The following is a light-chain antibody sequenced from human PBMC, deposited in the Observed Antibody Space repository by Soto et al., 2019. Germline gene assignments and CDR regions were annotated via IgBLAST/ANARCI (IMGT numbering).Light chain of an antibody. CDR1: SSDVGGYNY. CDR2: EVI. Sequence: QSALTQPASLSGSPGQSITISCTGTSSDVGGYNYVSWYQQHPGKAPKLIIYEVINRPSGISHRFSGSKSGNTASLTISGLQAEDEADYYCGSYTGSITLLFGGGTKLTVL. CDR3: GSYTGSITLL. J-gene: IGLJ2*01. V-gene: IGLV2-14*01.